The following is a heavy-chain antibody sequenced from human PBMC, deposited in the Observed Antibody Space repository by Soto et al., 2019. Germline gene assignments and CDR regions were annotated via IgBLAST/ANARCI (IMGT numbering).Heavy chain of an antibody. J-gene: IGHJ6*02. CDR3: ARGDYCISSNCYRYGLDV. Sequence: GGSLRLSCAASGFTFSDYAMQWVRQAPGKGLEWVAVILHDGSDQYYADSVKGRFTISRDNSKNTLYLQMSSLRAEDTAVYYCARGDYCISSNCYRYGLDVWGHGTTVTVSS. CDR2: ILHDGSDQ. D-gene: IGHD2-2*01. CDR1: GFTFSDYA. V-gene: IGHV3-30-3*01.